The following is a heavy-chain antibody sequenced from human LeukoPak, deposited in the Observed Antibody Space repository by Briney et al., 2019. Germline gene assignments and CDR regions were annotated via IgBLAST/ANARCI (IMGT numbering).Heavy chain of an antibody. D-gene: IGHD4-11*01. CDR3: ARGLPYYYYMDV. CDR1: GFTFSSYW. J-gene: IGHJ6*03. V-gene: IGHV3-74*01. CDR2: INSDGSSP. Sequence: GGSLRLSCAASGFTFSSYWMHWVRQAPGKGLVWVSRINSDGSSPSYADSVKGRFTISRDNAKNTLYLQMNSLRAEDTAVYYCARGLPYYYYMDVWGKGTTVTVSS.